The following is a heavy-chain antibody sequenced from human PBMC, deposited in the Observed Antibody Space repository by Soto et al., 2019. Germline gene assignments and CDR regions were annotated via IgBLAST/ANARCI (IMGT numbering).Heavy chain of an antibody. CDR2: IQYRGST. CDR1: DDSITSGAYY. Sequence: HLQLQESGPGLVKPSETLSLTCTVSDDSITSGAYYWGLIRQSPGKGLEWIGTIQYRGSTYYNPSLKGRVPMFLGTAKDPFPLGPTSGDAADTAVDFLAGMFWVGRFLVDFLGQGTPVTV. D-gene: IGHD3-10*02. V-gene: IGHV4-39*01. CDR3: AGMFWVGRFLVDF. J-gene: IGHJ4*02.